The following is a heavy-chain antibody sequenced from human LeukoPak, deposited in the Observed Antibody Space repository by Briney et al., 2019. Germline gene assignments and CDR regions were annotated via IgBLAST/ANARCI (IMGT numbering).Heavy chain of an antibody. Sequence: PSETLSLTCTVSGGSISSYYWSWIRQPAGKGLEWIGRIYTSGSTNYNPSLKSRVTISVDTSKNQFSLKLSSVTAADTAVYYCARQRDTAMDSNFDYWGQGTLVTVSS. J-gene: IGHJ4*02. V-gene: IGHV4-4*07. D-gene: IGHD5-18*01. CDR1: GGSISSYY. CDR3: ARQRDTAMDSNFDY. CDR2: IYTSGST.